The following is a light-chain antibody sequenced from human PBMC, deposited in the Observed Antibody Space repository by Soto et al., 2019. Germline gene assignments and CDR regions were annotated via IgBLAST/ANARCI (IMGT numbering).Light chain of an antibody. CDR1: NSDVGAYKL. CDR3: CSYAGSYTWV. J-gene: IGLJ1*01. V-gene: IGLV2-11*01. Sequence: QSALTQPRSVSGSPGQSVTISCTGSNSDVGAYKLVSWLQHNPGEAPKVMIYDVTQRPSGVPDRFSGTKSGNTASLTISGLQAEDEADYYCCSYAGSYTWVFGSGTKVTVL. CDR2: DVT.